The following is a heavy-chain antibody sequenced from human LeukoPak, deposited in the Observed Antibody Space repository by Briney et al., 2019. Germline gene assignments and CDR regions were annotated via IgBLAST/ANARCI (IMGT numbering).Heavy chain of an antibody. D-gene: IGHD6-13*01. CDR3: ASNPSGIAGGSDY. Sequence: GGSLRLSCAASGFTFSSYAMSWVRQAPGKGLEWVSSISSSSSYIYYADSVKGRFTISRDNAKNSLYLQMNSLRAEDTAVYYCASNPSGIAGGSDYWGQGTLVTVSS. J-gene: IGHJ4*02. V-gene: IGHV3-21*01. CDR1: GFTFSSYA. CDR2: ISSSSSYI.